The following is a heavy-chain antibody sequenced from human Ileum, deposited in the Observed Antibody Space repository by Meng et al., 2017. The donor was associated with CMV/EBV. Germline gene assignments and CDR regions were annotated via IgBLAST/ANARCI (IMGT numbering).Heavy chain of an antibody. CDR1: GFTLSSYW. Sequence: GGSLRLSCAASGFTLSSYWMSWVRQAPGKGLEWVSLIHSSGTYMFYADSVKGRFTISRDNAKNSLYLQMNSLRVEDTAVYYCVRDNDFSNYYWGQGTLVTVSS. CDR2: IHSSGTYM. J-gene: IGHJ4*02. V-gene: IGHV3-21*06. CDR3: VRDNDFSNYY. D-gene: IGHD4-11*01.